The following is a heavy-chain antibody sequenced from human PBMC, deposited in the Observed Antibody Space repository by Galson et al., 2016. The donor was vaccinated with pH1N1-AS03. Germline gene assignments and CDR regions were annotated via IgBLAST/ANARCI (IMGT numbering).Heavy chain of an antibody. Sequence: SLRLSCAASGFTFSSYAMHWVRQAPGKGLEWVAVVSYDGSNKYYADSVKGRFTISRDNSKNTLYLQMNSLRAEDTAVSYCARAACRGITGGGYYFYYGLDVWGQGTTVTVSS. V-gene: IGHV3-30*01. D-gene: IGHD3-3*01. J-gene: IGHJ6*02. CDR3: ARAACRGITGGGYYFYYGLDV. CDR1: GFTFSSYA. CDR2: VSYDGSNK.